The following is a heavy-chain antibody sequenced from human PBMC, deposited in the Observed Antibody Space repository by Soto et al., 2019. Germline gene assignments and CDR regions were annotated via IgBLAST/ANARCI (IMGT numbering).Heavy chain of an antibody. CDR1: GYSFTSYW. D-gene: IGHD6-13*01. Sequence: GESLKISCKGSGYSFTSYWNGWVRQMPGKGLEWMGIIYPGDSDTRYSPSFQGQVTISADKSISTAYLQWSSLKASDTAMYYCARRLFGSSWYSGNYFDYWGQGTLVTVSS. V-gene: IGHV5-51*01. J-gene: IGHJ4*02. CDR3: ARRLFGSSWYSGNYFDY. CDR2: IYPGDSDT.